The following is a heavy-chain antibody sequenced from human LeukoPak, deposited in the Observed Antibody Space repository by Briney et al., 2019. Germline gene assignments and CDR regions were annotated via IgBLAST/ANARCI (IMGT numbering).Heavy chain of an antibody. CDR3: ARAAHGSGSYFIFDY. V-gene: IGHV3-23*01. J-gene: IGHJ4*02. D-gene: IGHD3-10*01. Sequence: GGSLRLSCAASGFIFSTYAMSWVRQAPGKGLEWVSTIGGGGSSTYYAEPVKGRFTISADNSKNTLNLQMNSLRAEDTAVYYCARAAHGSGSYFIFDYWGPGTLVTVSS. CDR1: GFIFSTYA. CDR2: IGGGGSST.